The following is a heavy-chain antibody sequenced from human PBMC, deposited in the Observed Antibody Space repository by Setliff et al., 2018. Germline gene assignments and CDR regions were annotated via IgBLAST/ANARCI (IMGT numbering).Heavy chain of an antibody. CDR1: GFTFSTYE. V-gene: IGHV3-48*03. J-gene: IGHJ4*02. Sequence: GSLRLSCAASGFTFSTYEIHWVRQAPGRGLEWVSSIGASGSDKYYAESVKGRFTISRDNAENSLYLQMNSLRAEDTAVYYCTRAPDYGEIDYWGQGTLVTVSS. CDR2: IGASGSDK. CDR3: TRAPDYGEIDY. D-gene: IGHD4-17*01.